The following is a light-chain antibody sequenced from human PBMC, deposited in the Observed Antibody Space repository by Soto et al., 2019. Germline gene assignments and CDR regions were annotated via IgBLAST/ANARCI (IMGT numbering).Light chain of an antibody. V-gene: IGKV3-11*01. CDR3: QQRRNLPYT. CDR1: QSVSNY. CDR2: DTT. Sequence: ETLLTQSPGTLSLSPGERATLSCRASQSVSNYLAWFQQKPGQAPRLLIFDTTNRAPGPPARFSGSGSVTDFTLTISSLGPEDFAVYYCQQRRNLPYTFGQGTKLEIK. J-gene: IGKJ2*01.